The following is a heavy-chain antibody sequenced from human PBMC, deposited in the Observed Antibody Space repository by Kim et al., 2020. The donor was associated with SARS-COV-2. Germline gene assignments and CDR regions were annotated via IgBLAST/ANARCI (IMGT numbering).Heavy chain of an antibody. D-gene: IGHD4-17*01. CDR3: ALMTTVTTGRYFQH. J-gene: IGHJ1*01. CDR2: IDYSGST. V-gene: IGHV4-39*01. Sequence: SETLSLTCTVSGGSISSSRYYWGWIRQPPGKGLEWIGSIDYSGSTYCNPSLKSRVTISVDTSKNQFSLKLSSVTAADTAVYYCALMTTVTTGRYFQHWGQGTLVTVSS. CDR1: GGSISSSRYY.